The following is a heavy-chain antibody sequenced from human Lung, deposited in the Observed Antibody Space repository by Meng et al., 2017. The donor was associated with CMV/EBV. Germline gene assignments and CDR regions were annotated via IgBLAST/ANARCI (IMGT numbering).Heavy chain of an antibody. CDR1: GFTVSSNY. V-gene: IGHV3-53*01. CDR2: IYSGGST. J-gene: IGHJ4*02. CDR3: ARGRGSSWYVVVD. Sequence: GGSLRLXCAASGFTVSSNYMSWVRQAPGKGLEWVSVIYSGGSTYYADSVKGRFTISRDNSKNTLYLQMNSLRAEDTAVYYCARGRGSSWYVVVDWGPGTLVTVSS. D-gene: IGHD6-13*01.